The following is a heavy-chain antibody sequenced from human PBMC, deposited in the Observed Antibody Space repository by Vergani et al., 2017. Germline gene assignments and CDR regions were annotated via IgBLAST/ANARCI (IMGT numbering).Heavy chain of an antibody. J-gene: IGHJ4*02. Sequence: EVQLVESGGGLVKPGGSLRLSCAASGFTFSSYSMNWVRQAPGKGLEWVSSISSSSSYIYYADSVKGRFTISRDNAKNSLYLQMNSLRAEDTAVNYCARAVGYYYDSSGSYWGQGTLVTVSS. V-gene: IGHV3-21*01. D-gene: IGHD3-22*01. CDR3: ARAVGYYYDSSGSY. CDR1: GFTFSSYS. CDR2: ISSSSSYI.